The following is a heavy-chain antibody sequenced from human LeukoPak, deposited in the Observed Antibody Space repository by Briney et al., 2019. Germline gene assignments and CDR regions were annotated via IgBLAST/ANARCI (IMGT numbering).Heavy chain of an antibody. V-gene: IGHV3-7*01. CDR2: INQDGSEK. CDR3: ARDQGYCTSASCCGDAFDV. D-gene: IGHD2-2*01. CDR1: GFTFSNYW. J-gene: IGHJ3*01. Sequence: GGSLRLSCAASGFTFSNYWMSWVRQAPGKGLEWVAKINQDGSEKYYVDSVKGRFTISRDNAKNSLSLQMNSLRDEDTAVFYCARDQGYCTSASCCGDAFDVWGRGSMVSVSS.